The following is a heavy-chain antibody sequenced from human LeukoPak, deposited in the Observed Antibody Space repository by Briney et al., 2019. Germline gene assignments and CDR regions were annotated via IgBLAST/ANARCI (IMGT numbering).Heavy chain of an antibody. D-gene: IGHD2-15*01. CDR3: ARVGYCSGGSCYSGGTGMDY. CDR1: GFAFSSYA. J-gene: IGHJ4*02. CDR2: ISDEGNK. Sequence: GGSLRLSCAASGFAFSSYAMHWVRQAPGKGLEWVAAISDEGNKYYSDFVKGRFTISRDNAKNSLYLQMNSLRAEDTAVYYCARVGYCSGGSCYSGGTGMDYWGQGILVTVSS. V-gene: IGHV3-30*04.